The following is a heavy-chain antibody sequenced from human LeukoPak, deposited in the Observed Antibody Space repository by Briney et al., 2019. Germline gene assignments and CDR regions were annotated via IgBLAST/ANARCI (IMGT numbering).Heavy chain of an antibody. Sequence: GRSLRLSCAAAGFTFSNYAIHWGRQAPGKGLEWVAFISDDGSRQHYADSVKGRFTISRDNSKNTLNLQMNSLRAEDTAVYYCVKDRTGTYTLDYWGQGTLVTVSS. CDR1: GFTFSNYA. CDR2: ISDDGSRQ. CDR3: VKDRTGTYTLDY. V-gene: IGHV3-30-3*01. D-gene: IGHD3-10*01. J-gene: IGHJ4*02.